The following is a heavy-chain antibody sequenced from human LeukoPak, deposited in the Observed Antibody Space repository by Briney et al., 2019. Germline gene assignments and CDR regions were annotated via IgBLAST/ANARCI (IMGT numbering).Heavy chain of an antibody. V-gene: IGHV3-48*03. Sequence: GGCLRLSCAASGFTFSDHEMNWVRQAPGKGLEWLSYIDSSGTIIYDADSAKGRFTISRDNAKNSLYLQLSSLGVEDTAFYYCARGWFDAWGRGTLVTVSS. J-gene: IGHJ5*02. CDR3: ARGWFDA. CDR1: GFTFSDHE. CDR2: IDSSGTII.